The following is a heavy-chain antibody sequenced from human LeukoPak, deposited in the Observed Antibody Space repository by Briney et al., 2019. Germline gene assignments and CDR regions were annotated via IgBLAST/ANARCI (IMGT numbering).Heavy chain of an antibody. J-gene: IGHJ6*03. CDR1: GYTFSDYD. CDR2: MNPTSGDT. D-gene: IGHD2-21*01. CDR3: ARVVMKAFYYYYMDV. V-gene: IGHV1-8*01. Sequence: GASVKVSCKASGYTFSDYDVNWVRQAPGQGLEWMGWMNPTSGDTGYAQKFQGRVTMTRSMSRNTAYMELSRLRSEDTAVYFCARVVMKAFYYYYMDVWGKGIT.